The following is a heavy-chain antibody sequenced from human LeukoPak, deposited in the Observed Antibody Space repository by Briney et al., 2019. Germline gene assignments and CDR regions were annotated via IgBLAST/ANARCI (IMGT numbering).Heavy chain of an antibody. CDR1: GFTFSSYG. J-gene: IGHJ4*02. CDR3: AIDSTDDSSGYCDY. Sequence: GRSLRLSCAASGFTFSSYGMHWVRQAPGKGLEWVAVISYDGSNKYYADSVKGRFTISRDNSKNTLYLQMNSLRAEDTAVYYCAIDSTDDSSGYCDYWGQGTLVTVSS. V-gene: IGHV3-30*03. CDR2: ISYDGSNK. D-gene: IGHD3-22*01.